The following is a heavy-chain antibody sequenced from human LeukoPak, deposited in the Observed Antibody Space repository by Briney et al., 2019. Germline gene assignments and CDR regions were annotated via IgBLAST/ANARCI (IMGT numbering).Heavy chain of an antibody. Sequence: GGSLRLSCAASGFAFSSYGMHWVRQAPGKGLEWVAVISYDGSNKYYAVSVKGRFTISRDNSKNTLYLQMNSLRAEDTAVYYCAKRGGYSYEDYYYYYMDVWGKGTTVTVSS. CDR3: AKRGGYSYEDYYYYYMDV. CDR2: ISYDGSNK. J-gene: IGHJ6*03. D-gene: IGHD5-18*01. V-gene: IGHV3-30*18. CDR1: GFAFSSYG.